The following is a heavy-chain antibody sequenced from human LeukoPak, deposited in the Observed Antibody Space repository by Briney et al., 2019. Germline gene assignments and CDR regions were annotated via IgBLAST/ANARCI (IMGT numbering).Heavy chain of an antibody. CDR1: GFTFSSYA. Sequence: GGSLRLSCAASGFTFSSYAMHGVRQARGKGLEWVAVISYDGSNKYYADSVKGRFTISRDNSKNTLYLQMNSLRAEDTAVYYCARDRAYSYGLYYFDYWGQGTLVTVSS. V-gene: IGHV3-30*04. J-gene: IGHJ4*02. CDR2: ISYDGSNK. CDR3: ARDRAYSYGLYYFDY. D-gene: IGHD5-18*01.